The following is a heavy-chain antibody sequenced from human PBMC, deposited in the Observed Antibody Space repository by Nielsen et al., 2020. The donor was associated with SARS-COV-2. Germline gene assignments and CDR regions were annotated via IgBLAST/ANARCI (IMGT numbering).Heavy chain of an antibody. CDR1: GFTFGDYA. Sequence: ESLKISCTASGFTFGDYAMSWIRQPPGKGLEWIGEINHSGSTNYNPSLKSRVTISVGTSKNQFSLKLSSVTAADTAVYYCARDTKIQLWLGPFDYWGQGTLVTVSS. CDR3: ARDTKIQLWLGPFDY. J-gene: IGHJ4*02. D-gene: IGHD5-18*01. V-gene: IGHV4-34*01. CDR2: INHSGST.